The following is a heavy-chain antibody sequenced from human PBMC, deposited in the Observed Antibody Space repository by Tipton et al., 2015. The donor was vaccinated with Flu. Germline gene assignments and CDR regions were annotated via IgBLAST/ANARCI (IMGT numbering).Heavy chain of an antibody. CDR2: IYPADSYT. CDR1: GYSFSNYW. J-gene: IGHJ4*02. D-gene: IGHD3-10*01. V-gene: IGHV5-51*03. Sequence: VQLVQSGAEVKEPGESLKISCKASGYSFSNYWIGWVRQMPEKGPEWMGIIYPADSYTTYSPSFRGQVTISADKSISTAYLQWSSLKASDTAMYYCARGKDYSSADSFDYWGQGTLVTVSS. CDR3: ARGKDYSSADSFDY.